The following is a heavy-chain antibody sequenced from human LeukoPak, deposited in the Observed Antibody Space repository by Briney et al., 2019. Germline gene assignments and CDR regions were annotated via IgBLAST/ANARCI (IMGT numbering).Heavy chain of an antibody. J-gene: IGHJ6*03. Sequence: GGSLRLSCAASGFSVSSNYMNWVRQAPGQGLEWVSVIYSSGYTYYADSVKGRFTIPRDNAKNTLYLQMNSLRAEDTALYYCARVAATVTTNFYYYIDVWGEGTTVTVSS. CDR3: ARVAATVTTNFYYYIDV. CDR2: IYSSGYT. D-gene: IGHD4-17*01. V-gene: IGHV3-53*01. CDR1: GFSVSSNY.